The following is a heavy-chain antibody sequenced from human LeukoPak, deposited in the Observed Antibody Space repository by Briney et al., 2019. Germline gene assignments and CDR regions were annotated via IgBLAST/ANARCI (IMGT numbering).Heavy chain of an antibody. CDR3: ARGFVVVLGYYYVDV. CDR2: MNPNSGNT. V-gene: IGHV1-8*03. CDR1: GYTFTSYD. D-gene: IGHD2-2*01. J-gene: IGHJ6*03. Sequence: ASVKVSCKASGYTFTSYDINWVRQATGQGLEWMGWMNPNSGNTGYAQKFQGRVTITRNTSISTAYMELSSLRSEDTAVYYCARGFVVVLGYYYVDVWGKGTTVTVSS.